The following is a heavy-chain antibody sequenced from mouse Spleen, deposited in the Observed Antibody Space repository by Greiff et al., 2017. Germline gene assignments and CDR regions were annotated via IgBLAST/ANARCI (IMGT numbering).Heavy chain of an antibody. J-gene: IGHJ2*01. CDR3: ARSGVGRTFDY. CDR1: GFTFSSFG. V-gene: IGHV5-17*02. D-gene: IGHD1-1*02. Sequence: EVQLQESGGGLVQPGGSRKLSCAASGFTFSSFGMHWVRQAPEKGLEWVAYISSGSSTIYYADTVKGRFTISRDNPKNTLFLQMTSLRSEDTAMYYCARSGVGRTFDYWGQGTTLTVSS. CDR2: ISSGSSTI.